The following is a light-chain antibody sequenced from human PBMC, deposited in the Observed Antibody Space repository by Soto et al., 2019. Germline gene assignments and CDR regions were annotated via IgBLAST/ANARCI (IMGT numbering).Light chain of an antibody. Sequence: TQSPGTLSLSPGERATLSCRASQSVSSNLAWYQQKPGQAPRLLIYGASTRATGIPARFSGSGSGTEFTLTISSLQSEDFAVYYCQQYNNWPPYTFGQGTKVDIK. J-gene: IGKJ1*01. CDR1: QSVSSN. V-gene: IGKV3-15*01. CDR3: QQYNNWPPYT. CDR2: GAS.